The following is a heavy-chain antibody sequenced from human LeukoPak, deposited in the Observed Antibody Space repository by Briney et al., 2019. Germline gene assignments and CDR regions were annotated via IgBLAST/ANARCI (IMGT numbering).Heavy chain of an antibody. D-gene: IGHD3-22*01. CDR1: GYTFTSYG. Sequence: AASVKISCKASGYTFTSYGISWVRPAPGQGLEWMGWISAYNGNTNYAQKLQGRVTMTTDTSTSTAYMELRSLRSDDTAVYYCARRLDYYDISGYHTLDYWGQGTLVTVSS. V-gene: IGHV1-18*01. J-gene: IGHJ4*02. CDR2: ISAYNGNT. CDR3: ARRLDYYDISGYHTLDY.